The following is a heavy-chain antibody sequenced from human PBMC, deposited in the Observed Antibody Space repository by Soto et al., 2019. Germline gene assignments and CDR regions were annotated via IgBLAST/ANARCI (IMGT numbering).Heavy chain of an antibody. V-gene: IGHV3-30*18. Sequence: GGSLRLSCVASGFTFSSYGMHWVRQAPGKGLQWVAIISYDGSNTYYADSVKGRFTISRDNSKNTLYLQMNSLRAEDTSVYYCAKEGGLSGSYYISSSYYFDYWGQGTLVTVSS. CDR2: ISYDGSNT. J-gene: IGHJ4*02. CDR1: GFTFSSYG. CDR3: AKEGGLSGSYYISSSYYFDY. D-gene: IGHD1-26*01.